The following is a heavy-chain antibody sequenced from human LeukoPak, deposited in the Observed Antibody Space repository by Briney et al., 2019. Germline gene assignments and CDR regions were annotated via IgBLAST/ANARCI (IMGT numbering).Heavy chain of an antibody. CDR1: GFTFSSYG. Sequence: GGSLRLSCAASGFTFSSYGMSWVRQAPGKGLEWVSSISSSSSYIYYADSVKGRFTISRDNAKNSLYLQMNSLRAEDTAVYYCARVYCSGGSCFFDYWGQGTLVTVSS. D-gene: IGHD2-15*01. CDR2: ISSSSSYI. V-gene: IGHV3-21*01. J-gene: IGHJ4*02. CDR3: ARVYCSGGSCFFDY.